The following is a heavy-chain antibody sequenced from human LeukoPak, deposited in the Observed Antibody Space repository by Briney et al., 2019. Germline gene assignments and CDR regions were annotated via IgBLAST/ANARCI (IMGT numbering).Heavy chain of an antibody. V-gene: IGHV1-18*01. CDR2: ISAYNGNA. D-gene: IGHD2-2*01. J-gene: IGHJ6*02. Sequence: ASVKVSCKASGYTFTSYGISWVRQAPGQGLEWMGWISAYNGNANYAQKLQGRVTMTTDTSTSTAYMELRSLRSDDTAVYYCARAGSTSSNYYYYGMDVWGQGTTVTVSS. CDR1: GYTFTSYG. CDR3: ARAGSTSSNYYYYGMDV.